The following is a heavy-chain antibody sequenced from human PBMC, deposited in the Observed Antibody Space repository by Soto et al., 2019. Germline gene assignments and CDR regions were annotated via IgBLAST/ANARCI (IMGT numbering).Heavy chain of an antibody. D-gene: IGHD1-26*01. CDR1: GGSISSNY. CDR3: ARDVRWDRGLDV. J-gene: IGHJ6*02. V-gene: IGHV4-4*07. CDR2: INTSGTT. Sequence: QVQLQESGPGLVKPSETLSLTCTVSGGSISSNYWSWIRQPAGKGLEWIGRINTSGTTNYNPSLKRRVSMSVDTSKNQFSLKVNSVTAVDTAVYYCARDVRWDRGLDVWGQGTTVTVSS.